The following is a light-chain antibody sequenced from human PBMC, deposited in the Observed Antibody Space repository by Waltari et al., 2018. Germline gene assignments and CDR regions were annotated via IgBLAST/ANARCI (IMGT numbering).Light chain of an antibody. Sequence: DIVLTQSPATLSLSPGERATLSCRASQHINMNLAWYQQKPGQAPRLRFYGASTRESGVPARFSGSGSGTEFTLTISSLQSEDFGLYYCQQYNDWPPWTFGQGTKV. J-gene: IGKJ1*01. CDR2: GAS. CDR1: QHINMN. V-gene: IGKV3-15*01. CDR3: QQYNDWPPWT.